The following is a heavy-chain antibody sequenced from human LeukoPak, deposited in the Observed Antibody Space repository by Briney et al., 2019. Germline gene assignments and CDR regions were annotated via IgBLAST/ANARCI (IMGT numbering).Heavy chain of an antibody. V-gene: IGHV3-48*01. D-gene: IGHD5-12*01. CDR1: GFTFSSYS. J-gene: IGHJ4*02. Sequence: GGSLRLSCAASGFTFSSYSMNWVRQAPGKGLEWVSYISSSSSTIYYADSVKGRFTISRDNAKNSLYLQMNSLRAEDTAVYYCARMMDIVATTFDYWGQGTLVTVSS. CDR3: ARMMDIVATTFDY. CDR2: ISSSSSTI.